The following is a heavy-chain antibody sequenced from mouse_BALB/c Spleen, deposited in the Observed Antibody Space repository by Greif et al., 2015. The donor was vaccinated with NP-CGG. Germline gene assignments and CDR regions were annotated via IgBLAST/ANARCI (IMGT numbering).Heavy chain of an antibody. CDR3: AKSTMITTTAGLDY. CDR1: GYTFTSYW. Sequence: VQLQQSGAELVKPGASVKLSCKASGYTFTSYWMHWVKQRPGQGLEWIGEIDPSDSYTNYNQKFKGKATLTVDKSSSTAYMQLSSLTSEDSAVYYCAKSTMITTTAGLDYWGQGTSVTVSS. D-gene: IGHD2-4*01. CDR2: IDPSDSYT. J-gene: IGHJ4*01. V-gene: IGHV1-69*02.